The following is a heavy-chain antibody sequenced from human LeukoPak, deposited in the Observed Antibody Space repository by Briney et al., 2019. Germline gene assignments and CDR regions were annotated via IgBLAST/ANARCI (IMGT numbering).Heavy chain of an antibody. D-gene: IGHD2-8*02. V-gene: IGHV6-1*01. CDR1: GDTVSSKSAA. CDR3: ARTTGHFDY. CDR2: TYYRSKWYN. J-gene: IGHJ4*02. Sequence: SQTLSLTCAISGDTVSSKSAAWNWIRQSPSRGLEWLVRTYYRSKWYNEYAVSLKGRITINPDTSKNQFSLQLNSVAPEDTAVYYCARTTGHFDYWGQGTLVTVSS.